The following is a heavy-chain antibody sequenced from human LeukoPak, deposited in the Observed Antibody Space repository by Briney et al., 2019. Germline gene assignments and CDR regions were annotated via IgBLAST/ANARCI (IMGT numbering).Heavy chain of an antibody. Sequence: GGSLRLSCVASGFMFSNYWMTWVRQAPGKGLEWVSLISWDGGSTYYADSVKGRFTISRDNSKNSLYLQMNSLRAEDTALYYCAKDQEGGDFWSGYYFDYWGQGTLVTVSS. CDR3: AKDQEGGDFWSGYYFDY. CDR2: ISWDGGST. CDR1: GFMFSNYW. J-gene: IGHJ4*02. V-gene: IGHV3-43D*03. D-gene: IGHD3-3*01.